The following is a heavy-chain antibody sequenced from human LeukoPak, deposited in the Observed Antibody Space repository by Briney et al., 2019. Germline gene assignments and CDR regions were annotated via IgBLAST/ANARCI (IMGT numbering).Heavy chain of an antibody. CDR1: GFTFSDYY. D-gene: IGHD3-10*01. CDR3: VRTVSNGLHVFDT. V-gene: IGHV3-72*01. Sequence: GGSLRLSRIASGFTFSDYYMEWVRQAPGKGLEWVGRSRDKANTYTTEYAASVKGRFTISRDDSKNSLYLQMNSLKTEDTAVYYCVRTVSNGLHVFDTWGQGTKVTVSS. CDR2: SRDKANTYTT. J-gene: IGHJ3*02.